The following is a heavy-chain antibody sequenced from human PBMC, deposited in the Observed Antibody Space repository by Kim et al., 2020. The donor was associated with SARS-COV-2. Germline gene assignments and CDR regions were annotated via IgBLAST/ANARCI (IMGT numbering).Heavy chain of an antibody. V-gene: IGHV6-1*01. D-gene: IGHD3-3*01. Sequence: DYAVSVKSRISISADTSKNQFSLQLNSVTPEDTAVYYCARDASGHNAGDIWGQGTLVTVSS. J-gene: IGHJ4*02. CDR3: ARDASGHNAGDI.